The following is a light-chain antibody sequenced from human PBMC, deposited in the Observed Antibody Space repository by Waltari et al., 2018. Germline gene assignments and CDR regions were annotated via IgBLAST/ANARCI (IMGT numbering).Light chain of an antibody. Sequence: AIQITQSRSSLSASVGDRVTITCRASQCIRNDLGWYQQKPGKAPKLLIYAASRLQSGVPSRFSGSGSATDFTLTISSLQPEDFATYYCLQDYNYPRTFGQGTKLEIK. V-gene: IGKV1-6*01. CDR2: AAS. J-gene: IGKJ2*01. CDR1: QCIRND. CDR3: LQDYNYPRT.